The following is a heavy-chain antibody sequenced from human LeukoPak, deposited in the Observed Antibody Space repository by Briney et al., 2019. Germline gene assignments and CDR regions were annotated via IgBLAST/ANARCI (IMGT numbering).Heavy chain of an antibody. Sequence: SVKVSCKASGGTFSSYAISWVRQAPGQGLEWMGGIIPIFGTANYAQKFQGRVTFTADESTSTAYMELSSLRSEDTAVYYCARDRVGYCSSTSCYGDFDYWGQGTLVTVSS. CDR1: GGTFSSYA. J-gene: IGHJ4*02. D-gene: IGHD2-2*01. CDR3: ARDRVGYCSSTSCYGDFDY. V-gene: IGHV1-69*01. CDR2: IIPIFGTA.